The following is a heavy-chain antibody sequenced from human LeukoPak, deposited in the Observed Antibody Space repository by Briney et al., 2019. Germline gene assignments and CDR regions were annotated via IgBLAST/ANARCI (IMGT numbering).Heavy chain of an antibody. J-gene: IGHJ6*03. D-gene: IGHD3-9*01. V-gene: IGHV3-7*03. CDR1: GFTFSDYY. Sequence: PGGSLRLSCVASGFTFSDYYMSWVRQPPGKGLEWVANIKQDGSEKYYVDSVKGRFTISRDNDKNSLYLQMNSLRAEDTAVYYCARDGVLRNFVWLFPYYMDVWGKGTTVTISS. CDR3: ARDGVLRNFVWLFPYYMDV. CDR2: IKQDGSEK.